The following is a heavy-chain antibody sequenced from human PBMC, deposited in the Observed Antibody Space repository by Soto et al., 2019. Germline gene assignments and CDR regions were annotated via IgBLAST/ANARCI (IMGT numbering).Heavy chain of an antibody. D-gene: IGHD2-2*01. CDR3: ARAQYLADDVFDI. Sequence: VQLVESGGGLVQPGGSLRLSCTASGFTFSSYWMHWVRQAPGKGLVWVSRINGDGINTSHADSVKGRFTISRDNAKSTLYLQMNSLRAEDTAVYYCARAQYLADDVFDIWGRGTVVTVSS. CDR1: GFTFSSYW. J-gene: IGHJ3*02. CDR2: INGDGINT. V-gene: IGHV3-74*01.